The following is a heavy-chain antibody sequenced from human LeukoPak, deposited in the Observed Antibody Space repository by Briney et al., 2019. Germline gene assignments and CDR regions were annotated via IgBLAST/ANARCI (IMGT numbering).Heavy chain of an antibody. Sequence: ASVKVSCKASGYTFTSYGISWVRQAPGQVLEWMGWISAYNGNTNYAQKLQGRVTMTTDTSTSTAYMELRSLRSDDTAVYYCARDVRAVYYYYMDVWGKGTTVTISS. D-gene: IGHD6-19*01. CDR1: GYTFTSYG. J-gene: IGHJ6*03. V-gene: IGHV1-18*04. CDR3: ARDVRAVYYYYMDV. CDR2: ISAYNGNT.